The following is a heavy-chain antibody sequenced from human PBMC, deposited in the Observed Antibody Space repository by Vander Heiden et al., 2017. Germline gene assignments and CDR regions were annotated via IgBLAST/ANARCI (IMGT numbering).Heavy chain of an antibody. V-gene: IGHV1-69*01. CDR3: ASSIAVVVAATRYYYGMDV. J-gene: IGHJ6*02. CDR1: GGSVITYA. Sequence: QVQLVQSGAEAMKPGSSVKVYCTASGGSVITYALSWVRKAPGQGLEWMGGITPLFGTTSYAQTFQGRVTITADESTGTAYMELSSLRSEDTAVYYCASSIAVVVAATRYYYGMDVWGQGTTVAVSS. D-gene: IGHD2-15*01. CDR2: ITPLFGTT.